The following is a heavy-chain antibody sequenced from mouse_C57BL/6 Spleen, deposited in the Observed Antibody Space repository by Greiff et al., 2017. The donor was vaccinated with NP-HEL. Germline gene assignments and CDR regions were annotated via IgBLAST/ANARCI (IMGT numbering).Heavy chain of an antibody. D-gene: IGHD1-1*01. Sequence: EVMLVESGGGLVKPGGSLKLSCAASGFTLSSYAMSWVRQTPEKRLEWVATISDGGSYTYYPDHVQGRFTISRDNAKNNLYLQMSHLKSEYTAMYYCARIYYYGSSYDYYAMDYWGQGTSVTVSS. CDR3: ARIYYYGSSYDYYAMDY. CDR1: GFTLSSYA. V-gene: IGHV5-4*03. J-gene: IGHJ4*01. CDR2: ISDGGSYT.